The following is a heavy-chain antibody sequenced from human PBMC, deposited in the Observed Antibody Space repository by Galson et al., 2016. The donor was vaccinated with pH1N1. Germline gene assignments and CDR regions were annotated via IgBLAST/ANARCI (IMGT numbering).Heavy chain of an antibody. CDR2: IYPGGGT. D-gene: IGHD2-21*01. Sequence: SLRLSCAASEFLVTDRFMSWVRQAPGKRLEWVSIIYPGGGTYYADFAEGRFTISRDTSKNMLFLHMNTLRDDDTALYYCAFDKVPNVADHWGQGTLVTVSS. J-gene: IGHJ5*02. CDR3: AFDKVPNVADH. V-gene: IGHV3-53*01. CDR1: EFLVTDRF.